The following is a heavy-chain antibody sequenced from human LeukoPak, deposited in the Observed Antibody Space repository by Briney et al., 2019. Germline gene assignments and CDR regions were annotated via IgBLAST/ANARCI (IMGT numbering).Heavy chain of an antibody. CDR3: ARDRRLFVYNWFDP. V-gene: IGHV4-38-2*02. CDR2: IYHSGST. J-gene: IGHJ5*02. CDR1: GYSISSGYY. D-gene: IGHD3-10*02. Sequence: SETLSLTCTVSGYSISSGYYWGWIRQPPGQGLEWIGSIYHSGSTYYNPSLKSRVTISVDTSKNQFSLKLSSVTAADTAVYYCARDRRLFVYNWFDPWGQGTLVTVSS.